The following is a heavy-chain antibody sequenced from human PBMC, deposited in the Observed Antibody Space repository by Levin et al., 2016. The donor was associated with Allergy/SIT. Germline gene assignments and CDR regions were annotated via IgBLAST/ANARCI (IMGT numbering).Heavy chain of an antibody. J-gene: IGHJ5*02. D-gene: IGHD2-8*01. V-gene: IGHV3-23*01. CDR1: GFTFSSYA. CDR3: ARKVSNNWFDP. CDR2: ISGSGDDTYYT. Sequence: GESLKISCAASGFTFSSYAMSWVRQAPGKGLEWVSVISGSGDDTYYTYYADSVKGRFTISRDNSKNTLYLQMSSLRAEDTAVYYCARKVSNNWFDPWGQGTLVTVSS.